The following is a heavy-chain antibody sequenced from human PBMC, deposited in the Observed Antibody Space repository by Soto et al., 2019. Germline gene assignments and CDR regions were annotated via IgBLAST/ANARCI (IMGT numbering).Heavy chain of an antibody. Sequence: QGLLVQSGAEVKKPGSSVKVSCKASGGTFSSYTLTWLRQAPGQGPEWMGRIIPALDIEDYAQKFQGRVTITADTSTSTAYMELRSLRSDDTAVYYCAAVAGTSAFVGYFEYWGQGTRVTVAS. CDR3: AAVAGTSAFVGYFEY. J-gene: IGHJ4*02. CDR1: GGTFSSYT. CDR2: IIPALDIE. D-gene: IGHD6-19*01. V-gene: IGHV1-69*02.